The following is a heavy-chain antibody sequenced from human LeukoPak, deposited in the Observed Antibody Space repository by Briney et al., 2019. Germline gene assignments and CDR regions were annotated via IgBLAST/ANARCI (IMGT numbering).Heavy chain of an antibody. D-gene: IGHD3-3*01. Sequence: GGSLRLSCTASGFTFGDYAMSWVRQAPGKGLEWVGFIRSKAYGGTTEYAASVKGRFTISRDDSKSIAYLQMNSLKTEDTAVYYCTRANRYYDFWTPLYYFGYWGQGTLVTVSS. J-gene: IGHJ4*02. CDR1: GFTFGDYA. V-gene: IGHV3-49*04. CDR2: IRSKAYGGTT. CDR3: TRANRYYDFWTPLYYFGY.